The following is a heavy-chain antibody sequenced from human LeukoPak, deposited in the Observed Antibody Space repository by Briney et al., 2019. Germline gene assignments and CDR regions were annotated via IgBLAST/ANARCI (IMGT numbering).Heavy chain of an antibody. CDR1: GYTFTSYG. CDR2: IIPIFGTA. J-gene: IGHJ4*02. Sequence: ASVKVSCKASGYTFTSYGISWVRQAPGQGLEWMGGIIPIFGTANYAQKFQGRVTITTDESTSTAYMGLSSLRSEDTAVYYCARVGGYSYYFDYWGQGTLVTVSS. CDR3: ARVGGYSYYFDY. V-gene: IGHV1-69*05. D-gene: IGHD1-26*01.